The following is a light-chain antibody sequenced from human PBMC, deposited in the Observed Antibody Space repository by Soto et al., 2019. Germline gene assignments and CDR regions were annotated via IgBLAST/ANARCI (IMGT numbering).Light chain of an antibody. V-gene: IGKV3-15*01. J-gene: IGKJ5*01. CDR2: AAS. CDR3: QQLNNCPMT. CDR1: QSVSSD. Sequence: EIHMTESPSTLSASTGERATLSCRASQSVSSDLAWYHQKPGQAPRLLIYAASTWASGIPSRFSGSRSGTEFTLTISSLQPEDFAAYYCQQLNNCPMTFGQGTRLDI.